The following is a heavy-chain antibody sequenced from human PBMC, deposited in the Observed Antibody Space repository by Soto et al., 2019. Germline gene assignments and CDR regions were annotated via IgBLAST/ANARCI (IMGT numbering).Heavy chain of an antibody. J-gene: IGHJ5*02. CDR2: ISAYNGNT. CDR1: GCTFTSYG. D-gene: IGHD3-22*01. Sequence: QVQLVQSGAEVKKPGASVKVSCKASGCTFTSYGISWVRQAPGQGLEWMGWISAYNGNTNYAQKLQGRVTMTTDTSTSTAYMELRSLRSDDTAVYYCARVGITMIVVVKESNWFDPWGQGTLVTVSS. CDR3: ARVGITMIVVVKESNWFDP. V-gene: IGHV1-18*01.